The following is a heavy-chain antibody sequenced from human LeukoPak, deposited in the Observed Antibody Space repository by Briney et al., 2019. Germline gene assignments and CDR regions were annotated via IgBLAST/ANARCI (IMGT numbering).Heavy chain of an antibody. J-gene: IGHJ6*03. Sequence: GGSLRLSCAASGFTFRSYRMSWVRQAPGKGLEWVANIKEDANEEYYVDSVRGRFIISRDNAKNSLFLQMYSLRADDTAVYYCARAGYCTSNSCYSPNFYYMDIWGKGTTVAVSS. CDR1: GFTFRSYR. CDR2: IKEDANEE. D-gene: IGHD2-2*01. V-gene: IGHV3-7*01. CDR3: ARAGYCTSNSCYSPNFYYMDI.